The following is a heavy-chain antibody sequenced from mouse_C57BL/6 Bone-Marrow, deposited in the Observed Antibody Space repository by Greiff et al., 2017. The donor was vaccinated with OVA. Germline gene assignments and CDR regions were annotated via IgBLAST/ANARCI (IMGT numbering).Heavy chain of an antibody. CDR1: GFTFSSST. V-gene: IGHV5-9*01. Sequence: DVKLVESGGGLVKPGGSLKLSCAASGFTFSSSTMSWVRQTPEKRLEWVATISGGGGNTYYPDSVKGRFTISRDNAKNTLYLQMSSLRSEDTALYYCARPEDWYFDVWGTGTTVTVSS. CDR3: ARPEDWYFDV. J-gene: IGHJ1*03. CDR2: ISGGGGNT.